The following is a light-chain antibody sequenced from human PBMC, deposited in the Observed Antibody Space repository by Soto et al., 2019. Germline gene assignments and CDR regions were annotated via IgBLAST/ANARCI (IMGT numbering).Light chain of an antibody. V-gene: IGKV3-20*01. Sequence: EIDLTQSPGTLSLSPGERATLSCWTSQSVASTYLGWYQQKPGQAPRLLIYGASSRATGIPDRFSGSGSGTDFTLTISRLEPEDFALYDCQQSARSPTFGQGTRLEIK. CDR2: GAS. J-gene: IGKJ5*01. CDR1: QSVASTY. CDR3: QQSARSPT.